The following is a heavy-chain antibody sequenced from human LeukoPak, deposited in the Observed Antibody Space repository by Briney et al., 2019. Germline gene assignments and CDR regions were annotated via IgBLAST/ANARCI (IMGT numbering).Heavy chain of an antibody. CDR3: ARAPDYGDYQDAFDI. Sequence: GGSLRLSCAVSGFTVSGNYMSWVRQAPGKGLEWVSLIYSGDTTLYADSVKGRFTISRDISKNTVYLQMNSLRAGDTAVYYCARAPDYGDYQDAFDIWGQGTMVTVSS. J-gene: IGHJ3*02. V-gene: IGHV3-53*01. D-gene: IGHD4-17*01. CDR2: IYSGDTT. CDR1: GFTVSGNY.